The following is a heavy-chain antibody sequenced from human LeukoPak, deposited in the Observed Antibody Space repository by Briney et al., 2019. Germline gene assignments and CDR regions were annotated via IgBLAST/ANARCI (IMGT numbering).Heavy chain of an antibody. Sequence: SETLSLTCTVSGGSISSYYWSWFRQPAGKGLEWIGRIYTSGSTNYNPSLKSRVTISVDTSKNQFSLKLSSVTAADTAVYYCARARRATNYDFNFYYMDVWGKGTTVTVSS. CDR3: ARARRATNYDFNFYYMDV. CDR2: IYTSGST. CDR1: GGSISSYY. D-gene: IGHD3-3*01. V-gene: IGHV4-4*07. J-gene: IGHJ6*03.